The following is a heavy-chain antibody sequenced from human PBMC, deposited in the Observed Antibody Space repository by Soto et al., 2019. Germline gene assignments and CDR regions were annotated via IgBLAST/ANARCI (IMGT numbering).Heavy chain of an antibody. D-gene: IGHD1-1*01. CDR1: GGSLSGYY. Sequence: QVQLQQWGAGLLKPSETLSLTCAVYGGSLSGYYGNWIRQSPGKGLEWIGEINYSGITNYNPSHKSRVTISIDTSKNQFSLNLSSVTAADTAVYYCARTRNLDVWGQGTTVTVSS. CDR2: INYSGIT. J-gene: IGHJ6*02. CDR3: ARTRNLDV. V-gene: IGHV4-34*01.